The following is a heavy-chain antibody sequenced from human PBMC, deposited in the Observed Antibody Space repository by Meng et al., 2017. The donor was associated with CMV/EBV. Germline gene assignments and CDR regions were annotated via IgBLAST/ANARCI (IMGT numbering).Heavy chain of an antibody. CDR3: TRGDYYDLFDY. CDR1: GVSVNGYY. D-gene: IGHD3-22*01. CDR2: INTISGET. Sequence: GVSVNGYYIHGWRQAPGQGLEWMGWINTISGETRFSQKFHGKVTMTRDKSISTAYLEVSSLTYDDAAVYFCTRGDYYDLFDYWGQGSLVTVSS. J-gene: IGHJ4*02. V-gene: IGHV1-2*02.